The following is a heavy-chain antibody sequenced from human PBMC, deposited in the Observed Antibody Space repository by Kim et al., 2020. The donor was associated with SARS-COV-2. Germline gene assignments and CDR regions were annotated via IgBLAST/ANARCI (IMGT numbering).Heavy chain of an antibody. CDR3: AKDRQLWLRAFDI. D-gene: IGHD5-18*01. J-gene: IGHJ3*02. Sequence: ADSVKGRFTISRDNSKNTLYLQMNSLRAEDTAVYYCAKDRQLWLRAFDIWGQGTMVTVSS. V-gene: IGHV3-23*01.